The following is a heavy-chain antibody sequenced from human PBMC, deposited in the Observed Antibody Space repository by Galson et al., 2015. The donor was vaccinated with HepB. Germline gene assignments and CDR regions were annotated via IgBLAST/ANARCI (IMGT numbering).Heavy chain of an antibody. CDR3: VRVFGMKGRGDWFDP. V-gene: IGHV6-1*01. J-gene: IGHJ5*02. CDR2: TYYRSKWYT. Sequence: CAISGDSVSSSSAGWNWIRQSPSRGLEWLGGTYYRSKWYTDYAVSVKSRITIKPDTSKNQFSLHLNSVTPEDTAVYYCVRVFGMKGRGDWFDPWGQGTLVTVSS. CDR1: GDSVSSSSAG. D-gene: IGHD3-10*01.